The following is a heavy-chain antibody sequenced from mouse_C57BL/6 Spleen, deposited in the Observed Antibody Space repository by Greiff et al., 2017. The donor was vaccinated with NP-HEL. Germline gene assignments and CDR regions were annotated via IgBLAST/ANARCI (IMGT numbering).Heavy chain of an antibody. Sequence: VQLQQSGAELVKPGASVKLSCTASGFNITDYYMHWVKQRTEQGLEWIGRIDPEDGETKYAPKFQGKATITADTSSNTAYLQLSSLTSEDTAVYYFARDGYYRTWLAYWGQGTLVTVSA. D-gene: IGHD2-3*01. CDR3: ARDGYYRTWLAY. CDR2: IDPEDGET. V-gene: IGHV14-2*01. J-gene: IGHJ3*01. CDR1: GFNITDYY.